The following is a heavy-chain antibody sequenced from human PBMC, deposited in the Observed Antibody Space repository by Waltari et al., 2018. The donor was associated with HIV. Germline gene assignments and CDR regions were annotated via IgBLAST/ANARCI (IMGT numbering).Heavy chain of an antibody. V-gene: IGHV1-69*01. CDR3: AREEYYYDSSGHSGAFDI. CDR2: IIPIFCTA. D-gene: IGHD3-22*01. CDR1: GATFSSYA. J-gene: IGHJ3*02. Sequence: QVQLVQSGAEVKKPGSSVKVSCKASGATFSSYAIRWVRQSPGLRLEWMEGIIPIFCTANYAQKFQVRVTITADESTSTAYMELSSLRSEDTAVYYCAREEYYYDSSGHSGAFDIWGQGTMVTVSS.